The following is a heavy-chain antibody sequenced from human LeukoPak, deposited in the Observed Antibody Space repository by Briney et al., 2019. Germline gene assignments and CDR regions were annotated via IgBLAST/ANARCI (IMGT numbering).Heavy chain of an antibody. V-gene: IGHV3-30*18. CDR1: GFTLSSYG. CDR2: ISYAGSNK. J-gene: IGHJ6*02. CDR3: AKDSLRWSYFYYGMNV. Sequence: TGRSLRLSCAASGFTLSSYGMHWVRQAPGKGLEWVAVISYAGSNKYYVDSVKGRFTISRDNSKNTLYLQMNSLRAEDTAVYYCAKDSLRWSYFYYGMNVWGQGTTVTVSS. D-gene: IGHD4-23*01.